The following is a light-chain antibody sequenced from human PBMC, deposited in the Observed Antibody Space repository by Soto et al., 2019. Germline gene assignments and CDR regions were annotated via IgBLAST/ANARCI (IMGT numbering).Light chain of an antibody. Sequence: DIQMTQSPSTLSASVGYTVTITCRASQSISVSLAWYQQKPGKAPNLLIYDASTLQGGVPSRFSGSGSGTEFTLTVTSLQPEDFATYFCQQYDKYSTFGHGTKVDIK. CDR1: QSISVS. CDR2: DAS. V-gene: IGKV1-5*01. J-gene: IGKJ1*01. CDR3: QQYDKYST.